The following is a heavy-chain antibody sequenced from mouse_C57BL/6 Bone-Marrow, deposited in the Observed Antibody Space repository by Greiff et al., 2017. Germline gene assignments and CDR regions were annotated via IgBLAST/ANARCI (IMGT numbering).Heavy chain of an antibody. J-gene: IGHJ1*03. CDR3: ARDPHYYGSSYGWYFDV. CDR1: GYTFTSYW. D-gene: IGHD1-1*01. Sequence: LQPGAELVKPGASVKLSCKASGYTFTSYWMHWVKQRPGQGLEWIGMIHPNSGSTNYNEKFKSKATLTVDKSSSTAYMQLSSLTSEDSAVYYCARDPHYYGSSYGWYFDVWGTGTTVTVSS. CDR2: IHPNSGST. V-gene: IGHV1-64*01.